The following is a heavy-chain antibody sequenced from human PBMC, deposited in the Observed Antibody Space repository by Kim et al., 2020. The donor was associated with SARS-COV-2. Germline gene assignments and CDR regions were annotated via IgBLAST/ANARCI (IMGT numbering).Heavy chain of an antibody. V-gene: IGHV3-11*01. CDR3: ARGKLTTSFVFDS. CDR2: ISGGGSTI. Sequence: GGSLRLSCAASGFNFSDYYMTWIRQAPGKGLEWVSYISGGGSTIYYADSVKGRFTISRDNVKNSLYLQMNSLRAEDTAVYYCARGKLTTSFVFDSWGQGTLVTVSS. J-gene: IGHJ4*02. CDR1: GFNFSDYY. D-gene: IGHD3-3*01.